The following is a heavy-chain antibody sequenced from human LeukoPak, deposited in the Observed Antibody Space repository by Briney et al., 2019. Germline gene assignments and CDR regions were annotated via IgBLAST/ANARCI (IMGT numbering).Heavy chain of an antibody. Sequence: GGSLRLSCAASGFTFSSYSMNWVRQAPGKGLEWVSYISSSSSTIYYADSVKGRFTISRDNAKNSLYLQMNSLRAEDTAVYYCARADGTNLDYWGQGTLVTVPS. CDR3: ARADGTNLDY. J-gene: IGHJ4*02. D-gene: IGHD1-7*01. CDR1: GFTFSSYS. V-gene: IGHV3-48*01. CDR2: ISSSSSTI.